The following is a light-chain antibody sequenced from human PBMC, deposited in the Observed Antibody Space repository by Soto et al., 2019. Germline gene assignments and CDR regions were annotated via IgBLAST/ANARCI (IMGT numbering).Light chain of an antibody. CDR1: SSDIGVYNF. J-gene: IGLJ2*01. Sequence: QSALTQPASVSGSPGQSITISCTGTSSDIGVYNFVSWYQQHPGKAPKLMISEVSNRPSGVSNRFSGSKSGNTASLTISGLQAEDEADYYCSSHTSNSTLVFGGGTKLTVL. CDR2: EVS. V-gene: IGLV2-14*01. CDR3: SSHTSNSTLV.